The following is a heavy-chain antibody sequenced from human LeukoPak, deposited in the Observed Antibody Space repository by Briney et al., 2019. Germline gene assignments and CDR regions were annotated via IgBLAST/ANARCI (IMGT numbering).Heavy chain of an antibody. CDR1: GFTFSSYS. CDR3: AREPGAAAGTEGFDY. CDR2: ISSSSSTI. J-gene: IGHJ4*02. D-gene: IGHD6-13*01. Sequence: GGSLRLSCAASGFTFSSYSMNWVRQAPGKGLEWVSYISSSSSTIYYADSVKGRFTISRDNAKNSLYLQMNSLGAEDTAVYYCAREPGAAAGTEGFDYWGQGTLVTVSS. V-gene: IGHV3-48*04.